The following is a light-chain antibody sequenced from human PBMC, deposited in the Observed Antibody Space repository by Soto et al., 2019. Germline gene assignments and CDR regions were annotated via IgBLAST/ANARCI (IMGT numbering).Light chain of an antibody. Sequence: QSALTQPASVSGSPGQSITISCTGTSSDVGYYNYVSWYQQHPGKAPKLMIYDVSNRPSGVSNRFSGSKSGNTASLTISGLQAEDEADYDCSSYTSSSTLYVFGAGTKLTVL. CDR2: DVS. CDR1: SSDVGYYNY. J-gene: IGLJ1*01. V-gene: IGLV2-14*01. CDR3: SSYTSSSTLYV.